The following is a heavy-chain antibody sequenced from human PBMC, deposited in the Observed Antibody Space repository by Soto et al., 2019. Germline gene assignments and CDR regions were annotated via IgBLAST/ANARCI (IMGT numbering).Heavy chain of an antibody. V-gene: IGHV3-23*01. CDR2: ISIGGDST. CDR1: GFIFGTYV. J-gene: IGHJ4*02. Sequence: PGGSLRLSCAASGFIFGTYVMNWVRQAPGKGLEWVSAISIGGDSTYYADSVKGRVTISRDSSKNTVYLQMNSLRVEDTAIYYCAKNNWLEYWGQGTLVTVSS. CDR3: AKNNWLEY.